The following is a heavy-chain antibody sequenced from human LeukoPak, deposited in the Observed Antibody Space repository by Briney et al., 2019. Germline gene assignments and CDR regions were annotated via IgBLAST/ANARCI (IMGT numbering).Heavy chain of an antibody. J-gene: IGHJ4*02. CDR3: ARDAVLSGSYNYYFDY. V-gene: IGHV4-38-2*02. CDR2: FYHAGIT. Sequence: SETLSLTCGVSGYSINRGYYWGWIRPPPGKGLEWIGSFYHAGITYYNPSLESRVTISVDTSKNQFSLKLNSVTAGDTAVYYCARDAVLSGSYNYYFDYWGQGALVTVSS. D-gene: IGHD3-10*01. CDR1: GYSINRGYY.